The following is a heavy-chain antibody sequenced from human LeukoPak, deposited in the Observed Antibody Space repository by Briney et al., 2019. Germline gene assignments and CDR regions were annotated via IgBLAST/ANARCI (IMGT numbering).Heavy chain of an antibody. V-gene: IGHV4-34*01. Sequence: PSETLSLTCAVYGGSFSGYYWSWIRQPPGKGLEWIGEINHSGSTNYNPSLKSRVTISVDTSKNQFSLKLSSVTAADTAVYYCARRVRAFWSGYYRDYWGQGTLVTVSS. CDR2: INHSGST. D-gene: IGHD3-3*01. J-gene: IGHJ4*02. CDR1: GGSFSGYY. CDR3: ARRVRAFWSGYYRDY.